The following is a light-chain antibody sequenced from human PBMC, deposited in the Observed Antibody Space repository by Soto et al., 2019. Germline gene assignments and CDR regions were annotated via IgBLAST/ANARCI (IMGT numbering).Light chain of an antibody. CDR3: QQYNNWPRT. V-gene: IGKV3-15*01. J-gene: IGKJ1*01. CDR2: GAS. Sequence: EIVMTQSPATLSVSPGERATLSCRASHSVSSNLACYQQRPCQAPRLLIYGASTRATCIPARFSGSGSGTEFTLTISSLQSEDFAVYYCQQYNNWPRTFGQGTKVDIK. CDR1: HSVSSN.